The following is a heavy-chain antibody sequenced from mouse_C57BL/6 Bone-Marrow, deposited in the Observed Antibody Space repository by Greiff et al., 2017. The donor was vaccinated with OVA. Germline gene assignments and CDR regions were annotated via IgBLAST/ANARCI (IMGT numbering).Heavy chain of an antibody. CDR2: IHPSDSDT. Sequence: QVQLQQPGAELVKPGASVKVSCKASGYTFTSYWMHWVKQRPGQGLEWIGRIHPSDSDTNYNQKFKGKATLTVDKSSSTAYMQLSSLTSEDSAFYYCALHYYGSSYGAAYWGQGTLVTVSA. V-gene: IGHV1-74*01. CDR1: GYTFTSYW. J-gene: IGHJ3*01. CDR3: ALHYYGSSYGAAY. D-gene: IGHD1-1*01.